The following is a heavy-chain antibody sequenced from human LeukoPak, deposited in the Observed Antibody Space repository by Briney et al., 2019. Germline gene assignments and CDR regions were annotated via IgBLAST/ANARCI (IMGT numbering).Heavy chain of an antibody. CDR2: IIPILGIA. CDR3: ARAAWEGRLGGDY. J-gene: IGHJ4*02. D-gene: IGHD1-26*01. CDR1: GGTFSSYA. V-gene: IGHV1-69*04. Sequence: ASVKVSCKASGGTFSSYAISWVRQAPGQGLEWMGRIIPILGIANYAQKFQGRVTITADKSTSTAYMDLRSLRSDDTAFYYCARAAWEGRLGGDYWGQGTLVTVSS.